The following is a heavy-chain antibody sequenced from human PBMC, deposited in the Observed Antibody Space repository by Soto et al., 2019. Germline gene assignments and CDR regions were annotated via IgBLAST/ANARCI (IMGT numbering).Heavy chain of an antibody. CDR1: GYTFTSYG. V-gene: IGHV1-18*01. CDR2: ISAYNGNT. D-gene: IGHD2-2*01. J-gene: IGHJ5*02. Sequence: QVQLVQSGAEVKKPGASVKVSCKASGYTFTSYGISWVRQAPGQGLEWMGWISAYNGNTNYAQKLQGRVTMTTDTSTSTAYMELRSLRSDDTDVYYCARGGIVLVPAAMRSNWFDPWGQGTLVTVSS. CDR3: ARGGIVLVPAAMRSNWFDP.